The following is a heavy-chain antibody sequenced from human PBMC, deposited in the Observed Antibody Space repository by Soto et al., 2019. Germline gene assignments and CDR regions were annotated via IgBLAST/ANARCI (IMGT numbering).Heavy chain of an antibody. Sequence: GSSVKVSCKASGYTFTHYCIHWVRQAPGQGLEWMGIINPNGGITTYAQKFRAGFSMTRDTSTSTVYLELSSLRSEDSAVYYCATSVNSAMAFDYWGQGALVNVSS. V-gene: IGHV1-46*01. CDR3: ATSVNSAMAFDY. J-gene: IGHJ4*02. CDR2: INPNGGIT. CDR1: GYTFTHYC. D-gene: IGHD5-18*01.